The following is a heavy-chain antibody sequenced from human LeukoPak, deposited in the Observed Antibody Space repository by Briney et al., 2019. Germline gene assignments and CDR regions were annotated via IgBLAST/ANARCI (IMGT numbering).Heavy chain of an antibody. D-gene: IGHD1-1*01. CDR2: ISGSSSYI. V-gene: IGHV3-21*01. CDR3: ARGLNDDY. J-gene: IGHJ4*02. CDR1: GFIFSSYT. Sequence: GSLRLSCAASGFIFSSYTMNWVRQTPGKGLEWVSSISGSSSYIYYADSVKGRFTISRDNAQNSMYLQMNSLRAEDTAVYYCARGLNDDYWGQGTLVTVSS.